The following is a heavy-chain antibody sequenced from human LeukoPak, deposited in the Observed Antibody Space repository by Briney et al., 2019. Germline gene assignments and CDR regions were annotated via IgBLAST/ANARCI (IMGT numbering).Heavy chain of an antibody. CDR1: GGSISSSY. D-gene: IGHD3-3*01. V-gene: IGHV4-59*12. J-gene: IGHJ3*02. Sequence: PSETLSLTCTVSGGSISSSYWSWIRQPPGKGLEWIGYIYYTGSTNYNPSLKSRVTMSVDTSKNQFSLKLSSVTAADTAVYYCARDRTDDFWSGYYTSAFDIWGQGTMVTVSS. CDR2: IYYTGST. CDR3: ARDRTDDFWSGYYTSAFDI.